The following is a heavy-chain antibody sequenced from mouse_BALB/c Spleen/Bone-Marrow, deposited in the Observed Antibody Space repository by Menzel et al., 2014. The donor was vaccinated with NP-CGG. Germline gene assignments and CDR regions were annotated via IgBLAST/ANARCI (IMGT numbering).Heavy chain of an antibody. V-gene: IGHV1-55*01. Sequence: GAELVRPGTSVKLSCKASGYNFTSYWINWVKLRPGQGLEWIGDIYPGSGSTNYNEKFKSKATLTVDTSSSTAYMQLSGLASEDSALYYCARFSQLGLLAYWGQGTLVTVSA. CDR3: ARFSQLGLLAY. CDR1: GYNFTSYW. CDR2: IYPGSGST. J-gene: IGHJ3*01. D-gene: IGHD3-1*01.